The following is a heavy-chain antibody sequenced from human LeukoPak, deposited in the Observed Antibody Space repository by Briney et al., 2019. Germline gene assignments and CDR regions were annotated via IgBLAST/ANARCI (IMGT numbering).Heavy chain of an antibody. D-gene: IGHD7-27*01. J-gene: IGHJ4*02. CDR3: ARHRRKLGIQGAFDY. Sequence: SETLSLTCTVSGGSISSSSYYWGWIRQPPGKGLEWIGSIYYSGSTYYNPSLKSRVTISVDTSKNQFSLKLSSVTAADTAVYYCARHRRKLGIQGAFDYWGQGTLVTVSS. V-gene: IGHV4-39*01. CDR1: GGSISSSSYY. CDR2: IYYSGST.